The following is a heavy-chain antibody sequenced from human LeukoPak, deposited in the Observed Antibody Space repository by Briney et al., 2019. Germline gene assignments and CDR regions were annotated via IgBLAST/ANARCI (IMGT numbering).Heavy chain of an antibody. CDR1: GGSISSNSYY. D-gene: IGHD3-10*01. CDR2: IHYSGST. CDR3: ARQMTMARGVMILKKQGWSDP. Sequence: SETLSLTCTVSGGSISSNSYYWGWIRQPPGKGLEWIGSIHYSGSTYYNPSLKSRLTISVDASKNKFSLKLSSVIAADTAVYYCARQMTMARGVMILKKQGWSDPWGQGTLVTVSS. V-gene: IGHV4-39*01. J-gene: IGHJ5*02.